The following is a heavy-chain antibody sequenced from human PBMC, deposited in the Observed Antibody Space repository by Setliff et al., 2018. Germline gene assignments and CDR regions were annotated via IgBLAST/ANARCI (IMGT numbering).Heavy chain of an antibody. Sequence: SETLSLTCDVSGDSINSGLYHWSWIRQPPGKGLEWIGYFFNSGSTNSNPSLKSRLTISVDASKNEFSLRLNSVTAADTAIYYCARSPSSGAYWNPRPFYSDYWARGTLVTVSS. J-gene: IGHJ4*02. D-gene: IGHD1-26*01. CDR3: ARSPSSGAYWNPRPFYSDY. CDR1: GDSINSGLYH. V-gene: IGHV4-61*01. CDR2: FFNSGST.